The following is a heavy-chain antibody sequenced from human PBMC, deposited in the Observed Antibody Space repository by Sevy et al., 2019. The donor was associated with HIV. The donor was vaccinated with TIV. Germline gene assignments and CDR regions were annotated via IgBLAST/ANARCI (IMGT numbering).Heavy chain of an antibody. CDR1: AFTLSRYS. Sequence: GGSLRLSCAASAFTLSRYSMNWVRQAPGKGLEWVSSISSSSNYIYYADSVKGRFTISRDNAKNPLYLQMPSLRAEDTAVYYCAREDYYVSGSYFFDSWGQGTLVTVSS. CDR3: AREDYYVSGSYFFDS. J-gene: IGHJ4*02. V-gene: IGHV3-21*01. D-gene: IGHD3-22*01. CDR2: ISSSSNYI.